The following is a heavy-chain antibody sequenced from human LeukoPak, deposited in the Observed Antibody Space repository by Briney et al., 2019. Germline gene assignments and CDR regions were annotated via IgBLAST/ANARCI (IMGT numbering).Heavy chain of an antibody. D-gene: IGHD5-24*01. J-gene: IGHJ5*02. CDR3: AVRHGRCPHNYLDP. Sequence: GGSLRHSCAASGVTVSSNYMSWVRQAPGKGLEWVSVIYNDGGTYYADSVKGRFTISRDNSKNTLYLQMNSLTAEDTAVYYCAVRHGRCPHNYLDPWGQGTLVTVSS. CDR1: GVTVSSNY. CDR2: IYNDGGT. V-gene: IGHV3-53*01.